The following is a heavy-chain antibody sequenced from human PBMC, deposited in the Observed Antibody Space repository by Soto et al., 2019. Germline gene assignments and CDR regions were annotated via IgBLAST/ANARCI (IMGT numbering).Heavy chain of an antibody. CDR2: ISSSSSYI. D-gene: IGHD6-6*01. CDR3: ARGIAARTPPDN. CDR1: GFSFSVYT. V-gene: IGHV3-21*01. Sequence: GGSLRLSCAASGFSFSVYTMNWVRQAPGKGLEWVSSISSSSSYIYYADSLKGRFTISRDNAKNSVYLQMNSLRAEDTAAYYCARGIAARTPPDNWGQGTLVTVS. J-gene: IGHJ4*02.